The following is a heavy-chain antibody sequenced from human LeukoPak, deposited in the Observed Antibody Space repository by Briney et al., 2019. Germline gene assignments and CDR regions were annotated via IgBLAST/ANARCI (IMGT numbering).Heavy chain of an antibody. V-gene: IGHV1-2*02. Sequence: ASVKVSCKASGYTFTGYYMHWVRQAPGQGLEWMGWINPNSGGTNYAQKFQGRVTMTRDTSISTAYMELSRLRSDDTDVYYCARASQDYYDSSGRGYFQEWGQGTLVTVSS. J-gene: IGHJ1*01. D-gene: IGHD3-22*01. CDR1: GYTFTGYY. CDR3: ARASQDYYDSSGRGYFQE. CDR2: INPNSGGT.